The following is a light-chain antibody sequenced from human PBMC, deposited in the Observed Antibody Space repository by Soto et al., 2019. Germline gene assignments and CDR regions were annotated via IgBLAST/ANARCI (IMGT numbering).Light chain of an antibody. J-gene: IGLJ1*01. CDR1: KSDIGVYDF. Sequence: QSALTQPPSASGSPGQSVAISCTGTKSDIGVYDFVSWYQHHPGKAPRLIIYEVVQRPSGVPDRFSGSKSGNTASLTVSGLQAADEADYFFKSYAVSNPYVFGSGTKGTVL. CDR2: EVV. V-gene: IGLV2-8*01. CDR3: KSYAVSNPYV.